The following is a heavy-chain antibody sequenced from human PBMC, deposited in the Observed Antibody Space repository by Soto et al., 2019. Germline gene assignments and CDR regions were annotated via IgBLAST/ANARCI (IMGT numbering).Heavy chain of an antibody. Sequence: GESLKISCKGSGYSFTSYWISWVRQMPGKGLEWMGRIDPSDSYTNYSPSFQGHVTISADKSISTAYLQWSSLKASDTAMYYCARHDYGDPLLGSYYYYGMDVWGQGTTVTVSS. D-gene: IGHD4-17*01. CDR3: ARHDYGDPLLGSYYYYGMDV. CDR2: IDPSDSYT. V-gene: IGHV5-10-1*01. J-gene: IGHJ6*02. CDR1: GYSFTSYW.